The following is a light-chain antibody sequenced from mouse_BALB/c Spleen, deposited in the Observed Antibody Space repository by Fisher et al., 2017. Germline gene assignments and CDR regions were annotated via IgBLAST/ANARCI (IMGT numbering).Light chain of an antibody. CDR2: DTS. CDR1: SSVSY. J-gene: IGKJ5*01. CDR3: HQRSSYLT. V-gene: IGKV4-69*01. Sequence: IVITQSPAIMSASPGEKVTISCSASSSVSYMYWYQQKPGSSPKPWIYDTSNLASGFPARFSGSGSGTSYSLIISSMEAEDAATYYCHQRSSYLTFGAGTKLELK.